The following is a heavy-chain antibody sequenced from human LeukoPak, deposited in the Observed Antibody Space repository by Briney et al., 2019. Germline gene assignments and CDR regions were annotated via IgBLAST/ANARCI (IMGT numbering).Heavy chain of an antibody. CDR3: ARDPISAAAGNDY. J-gene: IGHJ4*02. D-gene: IGHD6-13*01. CDR2: SSAYNGNA. CDR1: GYIFMSYG. Sequence: ASVQVSCKASGYIFMSYGVSWVRQAPGQGLEWMGLSSAYNGNANYAQKFQGRVTMTTDTSTSTAYMELRSLRSDDTAMYYCARDPISAAAGNDYWGQGTLVTVSS. V-gene: IGHV1-18*01.